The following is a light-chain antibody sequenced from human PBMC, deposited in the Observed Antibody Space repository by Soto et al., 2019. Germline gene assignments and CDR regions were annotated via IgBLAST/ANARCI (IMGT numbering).Light chain of an antibody. Sequence: QSVLTQPASVSGSPGQSITISCTGSSSDVGDYDYVAWYQQHPDKAPKLMIFDVSSRPSGVSNRFSGSKSGSTASLTISGVQAEDEADYFCSSDSSSGTLYVFGTGTKLTVL. J-gene: IGLJ1*01. CDR3: SSDSSSGTLYV. CDR2: DVS. CDR1: SSDVGDYDY. V-gene: IGLV2-14*03.